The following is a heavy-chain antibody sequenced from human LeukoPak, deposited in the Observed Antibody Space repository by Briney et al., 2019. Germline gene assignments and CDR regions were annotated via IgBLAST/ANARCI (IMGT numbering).Heavy chain of an antibody. CDR2: INPNSGGT. J-gene: IGHJ4*02. Sequence: ASVKVSCKASGYTFTGYYMHWVRQAPGQGLEWMGWINPNSGGTNYAQKFLGRVTMTRDTAITTAYMELTSLRFDDTAFYYCATQSVSGSQTDLDYWGQRTLVTVSS. V-gene: IGHV1-2*02. CDR3: ATQSVSGSQTDLDY. CDR1: GYTFTGYY. D-gene: IGHD1-26*01.